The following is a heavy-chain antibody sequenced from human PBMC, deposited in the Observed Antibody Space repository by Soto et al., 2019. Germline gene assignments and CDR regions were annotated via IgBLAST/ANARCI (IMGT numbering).Heavy chain of an antibody. Sequence: SETLSLTCAVNGGSLSGYYWSWIRQSPGKGLEWIGEINHRGSSDYNPPLKSRVTIPIGASKNHVTLELTSVTAADTAVYYCARSDNRNSLYGVDVWGQGTAVTVSS. J-gene: IGHJ6*02. CDR2: INHRGSS. CDR1: GGSLSGYY. V-gene: IGHV4-34*01. CDR3: ARSDNRNSLYGVDV. D-gene: IGHD1-7*01.